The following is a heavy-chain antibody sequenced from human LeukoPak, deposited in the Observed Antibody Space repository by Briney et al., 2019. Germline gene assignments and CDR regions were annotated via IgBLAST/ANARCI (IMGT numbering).Heavy chain of an antibody. V-gene: IGHV4-59*01. CDR3: ASLSSLEDAFDI. CDR2: IYYSGST. D-gene: IGHD6-6*01. J-gene: IGHJ3*02. Sequence: PSETLSLTCTVSGGSISSYYWSWIRQPPGKGLEWIGYIYYSGSTNYNPSLKSRVTISVDTSKNQFSLKLSSLTAADTAVYYCASLSSLEDAFDIWGQGTMVTVSS. CDR1: GGSISSYY.